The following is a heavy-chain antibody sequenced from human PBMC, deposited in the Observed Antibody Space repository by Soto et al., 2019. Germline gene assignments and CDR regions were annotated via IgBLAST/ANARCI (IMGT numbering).Heavy chain of an antibody. CDR1: GYALTELS. D-gene: IGHD3-16*01. Sequence: ASVKVSCKVSGYALTELSMHWVRQGPGKGLEWMGAFDPEDGEVMYAQNFQGRVTMTEDTSTETAYMELSRLGSDDTAVYYCVKDGPNWGRDFDHWGQGTLVTVSS. J-gene: IGHJ4*02. CDR2: FDPEDGEV. V-gene: IGHV1-24*01. CDR3: VKDGPNWGRDFDH.